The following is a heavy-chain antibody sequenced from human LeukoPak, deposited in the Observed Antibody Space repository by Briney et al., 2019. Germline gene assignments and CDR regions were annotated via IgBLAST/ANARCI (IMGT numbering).Heavy chain of an antibody. CDR1: GGSMSSNY. D-gene: IGHD3-10*01. V-gene: IGHV4-59*01. CDR2: IYYSGST. CDR3: ARVLWFGELLYATNYYMDV. J-gene: IGHJ6*03. Sequence: PSETLSLTCTVSGGSMSSNYWSWIRQPPGKGLEWIGYIYYSGSTNYNPSLKSRVSISVDASKNQFSLRLNSVTAADTAVYYCARVLWFGELLYATNYYMDVWGKGTTVTISS.